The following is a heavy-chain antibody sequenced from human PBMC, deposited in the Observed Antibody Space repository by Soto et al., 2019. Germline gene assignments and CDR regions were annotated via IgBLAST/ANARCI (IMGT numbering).Heavy chain of an antibody. V-gene: IGHV3-15*05. CDR1: GFAFSATC. J-gene: IGHJ4*02. Sequence: GGSLRLSCLGSGFAFSATCMSWVRQAPGPGVEWVGRINIRNDRQTAEYGAPVKGRFTTSRDDSKSTLYLQMNSLQPEDTALYYCTPEYVSYFDHGGQGAQVTVSS. CDR3: TPEYVSYFDH. CDR2: INIRNDRQTA. D-gene: IGHD3-16*01.